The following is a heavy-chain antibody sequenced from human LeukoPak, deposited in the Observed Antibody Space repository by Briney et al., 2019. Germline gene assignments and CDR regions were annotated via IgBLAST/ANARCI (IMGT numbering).Heavy chain of an antibody. J-gene: IGHJ4*02. D-gene: IGHD4-11*01. CDR3: ARRSSRQYYFDY. V-gene: IGHV4-39*01. Sequence: SETLSLTCTVSGGSISSSSYYWGWIRQPPGKGLEWIGSIYYSGSTYYNPSHKSRVTISVDTSKNQFSLKLSSVTAADTAVYYCARRSSRQYYFDYWGQGTLVPVSS. CDR2: IYYSGST. CDR1: GGSISSSSYY.